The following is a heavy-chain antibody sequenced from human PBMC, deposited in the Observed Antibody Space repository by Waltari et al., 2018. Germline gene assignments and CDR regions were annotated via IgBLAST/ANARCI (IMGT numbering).Heavy chain of an antibody. J-gene: IGHJ5*02. CDR3: ARVTLTYYDFWSGYQSWFDP. CDR1: GGSISSYY. V-gene: IGHV4-59*01. D-gene: IGHD3-3*01. CDR2: IYYSGST. Sequence: QVQLQESGPGLVKPSETLSLTCTVSGGSISSYYWSWIRQPPGKGLEWIGYIYYSGSTNYNPSLKSRVTISVDTSKNQFSLKLSSVTAADTAVYYCARVTLTYYDFWSGYQSWFDPWGQGTLVTVSS.